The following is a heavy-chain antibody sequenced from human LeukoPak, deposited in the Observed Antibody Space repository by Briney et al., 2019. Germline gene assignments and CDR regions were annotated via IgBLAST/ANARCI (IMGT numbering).Heavy chain of an antibody. J-gene: IGHJ6*02. V-gene: IGHV1-69*04. Sequence: SVKVSCKASGGTFSSYAISWVRQAPGQGLEWMGRIIPILGIANCAQKFQGRVTITADKSTSTAYMELSSLRSEDTAVYYCARDLTYGVVPAAANAYYYYGMDVWGQGTTVTVSS. D-gene: IGHD2-2*01. CDR2: IIPILGIA. CDR3: ARDLTYGVVPAAANAYYYYGMDV. CDR1: GGTFSSYA.